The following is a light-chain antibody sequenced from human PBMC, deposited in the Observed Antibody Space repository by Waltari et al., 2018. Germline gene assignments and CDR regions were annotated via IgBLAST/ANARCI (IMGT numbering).Light chain of an antibody. Sequence: EIVLTQSPDTLASSPGERATLSCRASHSVSSSLAWYQQKPGQAPRLLMSGASRRATDVSDRFSGSGSGTDFTLTISSLEAEDFAVYFCQQYSSWPQTFGRGTTVEIK. CDR2: GAS. V-gene: IGKV3-20*01. CDR1: HSVSSS. J-gene: IGKJ1*01. CDR3: QQYSSWPQT.